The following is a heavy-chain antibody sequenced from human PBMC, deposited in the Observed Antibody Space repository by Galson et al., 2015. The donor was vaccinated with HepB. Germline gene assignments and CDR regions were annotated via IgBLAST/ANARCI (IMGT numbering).Heavy chain of an antibody. CDR1: GFALSAYS. CDR3: TRGFPYYNNELNDY. D-gene: IGHD3-22*01. CDR2: ISRTSWSI. J-gene: IGHJ4*02. Sequence: SLRLSCAASGFALSAYSMNWVRQAPGKGLEWVSSISRTSWSIYYADSVKGRFTISRDNAKNSLYLQMNSLRVEDTAVYYCTRGFPYYNNELNDYWGQGTLVTVSS. V-gene: IGHV3-21*01.